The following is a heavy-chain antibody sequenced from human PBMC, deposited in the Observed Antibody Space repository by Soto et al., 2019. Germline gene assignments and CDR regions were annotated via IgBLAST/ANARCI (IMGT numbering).Heavy chain of an antibody. CDR2: IYYSGST. J-gene: IGHJ4*02. V-gene: IGHV4-59*01. Sequence: SETLSLTCTVSGGSISSYYWSWIRQPPGKGLEWIGYIYYSGSTNYNPSLKSRVTISVDTSKNQFSLKLSSVTAADTAVYYCARVGITLFGVVVFDYWGQGNLVTVSS. D-gene: IGHD3-3*01. CDR1: GGSISSYY. CDR3: ARVGITLFGVVVFDY.